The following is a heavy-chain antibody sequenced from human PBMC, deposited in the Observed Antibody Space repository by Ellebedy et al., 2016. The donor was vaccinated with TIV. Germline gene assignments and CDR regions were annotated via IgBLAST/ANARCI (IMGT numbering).Heavy chain of an antibody. V-gene: IGHV4-59*08. CDR1: GGSISSYY. Sequence: MPSETLSLTCTVSGGSISSYYWSWIRQPPGRGLEWIGYVYYSGSTNYNPSLKSRVTISVDTSKNQFSLKLSSVTAADTAVYYCASLMVRGVIHYYYYGMDVWGQGTTVTVSS. J-gene: IGHJ6*02. D-gene: IGHD3-10*01. CDR2: VYYSGST. CDR3: ASLMVRGVIHYYYYGMDV.